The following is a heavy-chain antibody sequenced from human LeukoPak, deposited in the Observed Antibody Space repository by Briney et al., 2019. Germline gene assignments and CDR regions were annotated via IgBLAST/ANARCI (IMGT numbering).Heavy chain of an antibody. V-gene: IGHV4-39*01. CDR2: IYYSGST. CDR1: GGSISSSSYY. D-gene: IGHD3-3*01. Sequence: SETLSLTCTVSGGSISSSSYYWGWIRQPPGKGLEWIGSIYYSGSTYYNPSLKSRVTISVDTSKNQFSLKLSSVTAADTAVYYCARHDYDFWSGYYHSNWFDPWGQGTLVTVSS. CDR3: ARHDYDFWSGYYHSNWFDP. J-gene: IGHJ5*02.